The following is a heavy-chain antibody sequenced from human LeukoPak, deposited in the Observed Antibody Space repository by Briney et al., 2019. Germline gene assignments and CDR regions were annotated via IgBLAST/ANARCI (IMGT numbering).Heavy chain of an antibody. Sequence: GGSMRLSCAASGFTFSSYAMSWVRQAPGKGLEWVSAISGSGGSTYYADSVKGRFTISRDNSKNTMYLQMNSLRAEDTAVYYCASGYSGYGRYMDYYYGMDVWGQGTTVTVSS. J-gene: IGHJ6*02. CDR1: GFTFSSYA. CDR3: ASGYSGYGRYMDYYYGMDV. V-gene: IGHV3-23*01. D-gene: IGHD5-12*01. CDR2: ISGSGGST.